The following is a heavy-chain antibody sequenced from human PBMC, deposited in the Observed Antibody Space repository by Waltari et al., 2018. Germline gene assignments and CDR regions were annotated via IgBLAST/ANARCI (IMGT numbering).Heavy chain of an antibody. CDR3: AKVGSSSPAYDY. CDR2: ITNGGGGA. D-gene: IGHD6-6*01. V-gene: IGHV3-23*01. Sequence: EVQLLESGGGLVQPGGSLRLSCAASGFTFRMFAMGWVRQAPGKGLEWVSSITNGGGGAYYADFVKGRFTISRDNSKNPLSLQMNSLSADDTAVYYCAKVGSSSPAYDYWGQGTQVTVSS. CDR1: GFTFRMFA. J-gene: IGHJ4*02.